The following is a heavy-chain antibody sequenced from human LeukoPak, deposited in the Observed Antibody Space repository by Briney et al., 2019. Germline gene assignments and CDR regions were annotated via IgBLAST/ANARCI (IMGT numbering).Heavy chain of an antibody. CDR2: ISGSGGST. D-gene: IGHD3-3*01. J-gene: IGHJ4*02. CDR3: AKDPHGEWLLSVYFDY. V-gene: IGHV3-23*01. Sequence: GGSLRLSCAASGFTFSSYAMSWVRQAPGKGLEWVSAISGSGGSTYYADSVKGRFTISRDNSKHTLYLQMNSPRAEDTVVYYCAKDPHGEWLLSVYFDYWGQGTLVTVSS. CDR1: GFTFSSYA.